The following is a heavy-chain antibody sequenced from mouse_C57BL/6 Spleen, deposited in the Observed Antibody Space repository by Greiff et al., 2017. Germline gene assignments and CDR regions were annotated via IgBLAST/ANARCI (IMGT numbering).Heavy chain of an antibody. CDR3: VRQGGSSYVRAMDY. CDR1: GFSFNTYA. Sequence: EVKLVESGGGLVQPKGSLQLSCAASGFSFNTYAMNWVRQAPGKGLEWVARIRSKSNNYATYYADSVKDRFTISRDDSESMLYLQMNNLKTEDTAMYYCVRQGGSSYVRAMDYWGQGTSVTVSS. D-gene: IGHD1-1*01. V-gene: IGHV10-1*01. J-gene: IGHJ4*01. CDR2: IRSKSNNYAT.